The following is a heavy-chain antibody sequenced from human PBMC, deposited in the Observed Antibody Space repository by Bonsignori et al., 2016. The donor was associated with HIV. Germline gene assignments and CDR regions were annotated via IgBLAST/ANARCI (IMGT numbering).Heavy chain of an antibody. J-gene: IGHJ4*02. CDR3: TRLDY. Sequence: WIRQPPGKGLEWVGLIRSTAFNGAREYAASVKGRFTISRDDSKSIAYLQMNSLKTEDTAVYYCTRLDYWGQGTLVTVSS. CDR2: IRSTAFNGAR. V-gene: IGHV3-49*02.